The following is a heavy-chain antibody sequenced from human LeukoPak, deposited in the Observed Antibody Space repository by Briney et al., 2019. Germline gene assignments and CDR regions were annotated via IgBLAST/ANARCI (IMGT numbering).Heavy chain of an antibody. D-gene: IGHD2-2*01. CDR3: AKRIGSCNSISCLYFDH. CDR1: GFTFSGYA. J-gene: IGHJ4*02. CDR2: ISGSGGST. V-gene: IGHV3-23*01. Sequence: GGSLRLYCAASGFTFSGYAMSWVRQAPGKGLEWVSTISGSGGSTYYADSVKGRFTTSRDNSRYTVYLQMNSLRAEDAATYYCAKRIGSCNSISCLYFDHWGQGALVTVSS.